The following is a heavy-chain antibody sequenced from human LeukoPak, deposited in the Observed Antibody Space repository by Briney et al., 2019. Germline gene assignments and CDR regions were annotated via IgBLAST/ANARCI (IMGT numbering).Heavy chain of an antibody. CDR1: GGSFSGYY. V-gene: IGHV4-34*01. CDR3: ARGASRLYYYYYYMDV. J-gene: IGHJ6*03. CDR2: INHSGST. Sequence: PSETLSLTCAVYGGSFSGYYWSWIRQPPGKGLEWIGEINHSGSTNYNPSLKSRVTISVDTSKNQFSLKLSSVTAADTAVYYCARGASRLYYYYYYMDVWGKGTTVTVSS.